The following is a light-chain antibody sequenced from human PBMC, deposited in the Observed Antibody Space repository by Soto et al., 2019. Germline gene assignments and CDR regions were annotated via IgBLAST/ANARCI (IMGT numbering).Light chain of an antibody. CDR2: EGN. Sequence: QSVLTQPASVSGSPGQSIAISCTVTSSDVGTYNLVSWYQQHPVKAPRLIIYEGNKRPSGVSNRFSASKSGNTASLTISGLRAGDEADYYCCSYTTTGTFVFGTGTKV. V-gene: IGLV2-23*01. J-gene: IGLJ1*01. CDR3: CSYTTTGTFV. CDR1: SSDVGTYNL.